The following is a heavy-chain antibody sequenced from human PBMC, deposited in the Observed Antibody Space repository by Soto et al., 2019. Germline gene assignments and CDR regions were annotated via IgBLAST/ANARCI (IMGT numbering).Heavy chain of an antibody. CDR1: GGSVSNKTYY. Sequence: SETLSLTCSVSGGSVSNKTYYWSWIRQPPGKRLEWIGYVYSSGTTTYNPSLKSRVTISVDLPKNQFSLRLSSVTTADTALYYCARTMAVRDTLRSRYFFDYWGQGTLVTVSS. V-gene: IGHV4-61*01. D-gene: IGHD3-10*01. CDR2: VYSSGTT. CDR3: ARTMAVRDTLRSRYFFDY. J-gene: IGHJ4*02.